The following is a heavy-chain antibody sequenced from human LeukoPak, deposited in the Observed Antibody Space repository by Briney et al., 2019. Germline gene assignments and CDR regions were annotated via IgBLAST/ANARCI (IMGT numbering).Heavy chain of an antibody. D-gene: IGHD2-15*01. Sequence: PGGSLRLSCAASGFTFSSYWMNWVRQAPGKGLKWVSSISSSSSYIYYADSVKGRFTISRDNAKNSLYLQMNSLRAEDTAVYYCARGYCSGGSCYGGYWGQGTLVTVSS. CDR1: GFTFSSYW. CDR2: ISSSSSYI. CDR3: ARGYCSGGSCYGGY. V-gene: IGHV3-21*01. J-gene: IGHJ4*02.